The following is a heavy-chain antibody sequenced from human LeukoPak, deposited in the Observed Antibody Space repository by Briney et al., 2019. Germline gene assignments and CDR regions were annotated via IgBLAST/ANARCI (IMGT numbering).Heavy chain of an antibody. CDR2: ISNSGSAI. V-gene: IGHV3-48*03. J-gene: IGHJ4*02. D-gene: IGHD1-26*01. Sequence: GGSLRLSCSASGFTFGVYEMTWVRQAPGKGLEWISYISNSGSAIYYADSMKGRFTISRDNTKNSLYLEMNSLRGEDTAVYYCARNGGSYPFFDYWGQGALVTVSS. CDR1: GFTFGVYE. CDR3: ARNGGSYPFFDY.